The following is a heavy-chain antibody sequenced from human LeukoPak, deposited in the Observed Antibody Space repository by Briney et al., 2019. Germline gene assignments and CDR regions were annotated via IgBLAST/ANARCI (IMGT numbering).Heavy chain of an antibody. V-gene: IGHV3-30-3*01. CDR1: GFTFSSYA. J-gene: IGHJ4*02. Sequence: GGSLRLSCAASGFTFSSYAMHWVRQAPGKGLEWVAVISYGGSNKYYADSVKGRFTISRDNSKNTLYLQMNSLRAEDTAVYYCARAVGGYSYFDYWGQGTLVTVSS. D-gene: IGHD5-18*01. CDR2: ISYGGSNK. CDR3: ARAVGGYSYFDY.